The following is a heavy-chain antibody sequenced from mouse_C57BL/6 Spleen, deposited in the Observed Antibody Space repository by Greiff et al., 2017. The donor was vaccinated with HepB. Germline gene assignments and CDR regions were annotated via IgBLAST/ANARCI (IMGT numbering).Heavy chain of an antibody. V-gene: IGHV1-54*01. Sequence: QVQLQQSGAELVRPGTSVKVSCKASGYAFTNYLIEWVKQRPGQGLEWIGVINPGSGGTNYNEKFKGKATLTADKSSSTAYMQHSSLTSEDSAVYFCARRKVLPDYWGQGTTLTVSS. CDR3: ARRKVLPDY. J-gene: IGHJ2*01. CDR1: GYAFTNYL. CDR2: INPGSGGT. D-gene: IGHD1-1*01.